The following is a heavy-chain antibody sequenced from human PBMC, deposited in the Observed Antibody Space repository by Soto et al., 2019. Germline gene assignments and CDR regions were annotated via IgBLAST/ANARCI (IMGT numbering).Heavy chain of an antibody. CDR2: IGGGNTDR. J-gene: IGHJ5*01. CDR3: AKDAVSYNGKWDWFDS. Sequence: DVQLLESGGGLVQPGGSLTLSCAASRFIFSDYAMNWVRQAPGKGLEWVSSIGGGNTDRYYADSVKGRFIISRANSKKTMYLQMNSLRDDATAVYYCAKDAVSYNGKWDWFDSWGQGTLVTVSS. D-gene: IGHD1-26*01. V-gene: IGHV3-23*01. CDR1: RFIFSDYA.